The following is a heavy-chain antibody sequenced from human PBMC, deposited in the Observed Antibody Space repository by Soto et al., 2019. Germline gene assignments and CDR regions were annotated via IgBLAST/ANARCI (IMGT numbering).Heavy chain of an antibody. CDR1: RFTFSSYG. V-gene: IGHV3-33*01. J-gene: IGHJ6*02. Sequence: YQSLSCAASRFTFSSYGVHWVRHTPGKGLYWVAVIWYDGSNKYYADSVKGRFTISRDNSKNTLYLQMNSLRAEDTAVYYCARDPRTAYYYGSGSYYNPSYYYGMDVWGQGTTVTGSS. CDR2: IWYDGSNK. D-gene: IGHD3-10*01. CDR3: ARDPRTAYYYGSGSYYNPSYYYGMDV.